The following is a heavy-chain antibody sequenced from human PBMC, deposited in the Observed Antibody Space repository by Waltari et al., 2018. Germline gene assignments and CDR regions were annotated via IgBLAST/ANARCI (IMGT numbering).Heavy chain of an antibody. J-gene: IGHJ4*02. D-gene: IGHD3-22*01. V-gene: IGHV1-69*01. CDR3: ATYDSSGYYYPVYGFDY. CDR2: IIPIFGTA. CDR1: GGTFSSYA. Sequence: QVQLVQSGAEVKKPGSSVKVSCKASGGTFSSYAISWVRQAPGQGLEWMGGIIPIFGTANYAQKFQGRVTITADEYTSTAYMELSSLRSEDTAVYYCATYDSSGYYYPVYGFDYWGQGTLVTVSS.